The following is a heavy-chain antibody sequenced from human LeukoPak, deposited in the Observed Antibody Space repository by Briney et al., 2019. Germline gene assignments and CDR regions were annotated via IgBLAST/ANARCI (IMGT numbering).Heavy chain of an antibody. Sequence: ASVKVSCKASGYTFTTYGISWVRQAPGQGLEWMGWISGYNGNTKYAQNFQGRVTVSTDTSTTTAYMELRSLRSDGTAVYYCARDWWYGDYSIGNNWGQGTLVTASS. CDR2: ISGYNGNT. CDR3: ARDWWYGDYSIGNN. CDR1: GYTFTTYG. J-gene: IGHJ4*02. V-gene: IGHV1-18*01. D-gene: IGHD4-17*01.